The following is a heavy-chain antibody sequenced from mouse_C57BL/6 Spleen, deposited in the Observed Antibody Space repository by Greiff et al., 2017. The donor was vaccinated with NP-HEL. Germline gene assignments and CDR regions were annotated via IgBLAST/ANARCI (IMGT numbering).Heavy chain of an antibody. J-gene: IGHJ4*01. D-gene: IGHD1-1*01. CDR3: AREELFITTVVATGNYAMDY. CDR2: IYPGSGST. CDR1: GYTFTSYW. Sequence: QVQLQQPGAELVKPGASVKMSCKASGYTFTSYWITWVKQRPGQGLEWIGDIYPGSGSTNYNEKFKSKATLTVDTSSSTAYMQLSSLTSEDSAVYYCAREELFITTVVATGNYAMDYWGQGTSVTVSS. V-gene: IGHV1-55*01.